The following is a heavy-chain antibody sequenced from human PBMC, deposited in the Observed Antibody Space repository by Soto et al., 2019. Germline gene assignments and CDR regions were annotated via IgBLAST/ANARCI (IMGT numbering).Heavy chain of an antibody. CDR3: ARDLWGYCGADCYPLDV. CDR1: GGCFCGYY. CDR2: INHSGST. J-gene: IGHJ6*02. V-gene: IGHV4-34*09. D-gene: IGHD2-21*02. Sequence: LWRTCAVDGGCFCGYYWRWVCQSPGKGLEWIGKINHSGSTNYNPSLTSRVTISVDTSRNQFSLKLSSVTAADTAVYYCARDLWGYCGADCYPLDVWGQGTTVT.